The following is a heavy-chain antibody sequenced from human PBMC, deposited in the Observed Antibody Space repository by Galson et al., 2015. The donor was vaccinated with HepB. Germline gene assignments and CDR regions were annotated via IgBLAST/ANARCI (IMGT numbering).Heavy chain of an antibody. CDR1: GFSFNTYT. V-gene: IGHV3-30-3*01. CDR2: ISSDGSLQ. D-gene: IGHD2-2*02. Sequence: SLRLSCAASGFSFNTYTMHWVRQAPGRGLEWVAVISSDGSLQYYADSVRGRFTISRDKSKNTLYLQMNSPRVEDTAVYFCARGRYCSSSGCYTYYNYYYMDVWGKGTTVSVSS. J-gene: IGHJ6*03. CDR3: ARGRYCSSSGCYTYYNYYYMDV.